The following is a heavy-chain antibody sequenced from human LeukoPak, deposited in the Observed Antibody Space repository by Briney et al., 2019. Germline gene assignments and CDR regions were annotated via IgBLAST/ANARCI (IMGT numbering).Heavy chain of an antibody. Sequence: SETLSLTCTVSGGSIRSSSYYWGWIRQPPGKGLEWLGYVHDSAGTIYNPSHKSRVTISVGTYKTQFSLKVTSVTTADTAVYYCAKGRKDFDTNLGPFDSWGQGILVTVSS. CDR2: VHDSAGT. CDR3: AKGRKDFDTNLGPFDS. J-gene: IGHJ4*02. V-gene: IGHV4-61*05. CDR1: GGSIRSSSYY. D-gene: IGHD3-9*01.